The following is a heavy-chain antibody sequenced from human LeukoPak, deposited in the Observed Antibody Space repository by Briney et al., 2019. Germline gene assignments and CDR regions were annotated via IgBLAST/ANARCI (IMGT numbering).Heavy chain of an antibody. CDR2: INGCGGSS. D-gene: IGHD1-14*01. Sequence: PGGSLRLSCAASGFTFRSYPMSWVRKAPGKGLEWVSPINGCGGSSYYADSVKGRFTISRDNSKNTLYLQMNSLRAEDTAVYYCAKNRGPSPYWGQGTLVTVSS. J-gene: IGHJ4*02. CDR3: AKNRGPSPY. V-gene: IGHV3-23*01. CDR1: GFTFRSYP.